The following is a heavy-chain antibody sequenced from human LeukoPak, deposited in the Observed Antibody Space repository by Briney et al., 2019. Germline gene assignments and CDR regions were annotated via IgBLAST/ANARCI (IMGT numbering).Heavy chain of an antibody. CDR3: VSPVFINY. CDR2: INHNGNVN. D-gene: IGHD1-14*01. V-gene: IGHV3-7*01. Sequence: GGSLRLSCAASGFTFSSYWMNWARQAPGKGLEWVASINHNGNVNYYVDSVKGRFTISRDNSKNALYLQMTSLRPEDSAVYYCVSPVFINYWGQGTLVTVSS. CDR1: GFTFSSYW. J-gene: IGHJ4*01.